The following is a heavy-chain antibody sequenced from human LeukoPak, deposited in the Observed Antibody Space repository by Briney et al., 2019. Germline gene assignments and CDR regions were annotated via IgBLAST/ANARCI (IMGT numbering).Heavy chain of an antibody. D-gene: IGHD4-17*01. Sequence: PSETLSLTCTVSGGSINNYYWSWIRQPPGKGLEWIAYIYETGHTGYNPSLKSRVTMSVDTSKNQFSLKLSSVTAADTAVYYCARDTVTTSYDAFDIWGQGTMVTVSS. CDR2: IYETGHT. J-gene: IGHJ3*02. V-gene: IGHV4-59*12. CDR1: GGSINNYY. CDR3: ARDTVTTSYDAFDI.